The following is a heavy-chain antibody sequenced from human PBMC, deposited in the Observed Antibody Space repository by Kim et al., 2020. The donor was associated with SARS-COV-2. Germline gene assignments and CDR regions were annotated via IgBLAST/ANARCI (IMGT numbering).Heavy chain of an antibody. V-gene: IGHV3-33*01. CDR3: ARHGQVIIPFDY. D-gene: IGHD3-3*01. J-gene: IGHJ4*02. CDR2: K. Sequence: KYYADSGKGRFTISRDNSKNTLYLQMNSLRAEDTAVYYCARHGQVIIPFDYWGQGTLVTVSS.